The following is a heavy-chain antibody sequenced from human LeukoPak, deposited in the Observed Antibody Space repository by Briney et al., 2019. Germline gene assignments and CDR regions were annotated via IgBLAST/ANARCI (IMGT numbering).Heavy chain of an antibody. V-gene: IGHV4-39*07. CDR1: GGSISSSSYY. CDR2: IYYSGST. J-gene: IGHJ4*02. Sequence: SETLSLTCTVSGGSISSSSYYWDWLRQPPGKGLDWIGSIYYSGSTYYNLSLKSRVTITVDTSKNQFSLKLSSVTAADTAVYYCARDSGPLRVVPAATFDYWGQGTLVTVSS. D-gene: IGHD2-2*01. CDR3: ARDSGPLRVVPAATFDY.